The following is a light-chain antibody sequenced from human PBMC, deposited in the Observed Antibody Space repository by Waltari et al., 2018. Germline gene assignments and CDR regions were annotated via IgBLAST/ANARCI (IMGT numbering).Light chain of an antibody. CDR1: QSLLHSTGYNY. J-gene: IGKJ3*01. V-gene: IGKV2-28*01. CDR2: LGS. Sequence: DIVMTQSPLSLPVTPGEPASLSCSSSQSLLHSTGYNYVVWYLQRPGQSPQLLIYLGSNRASGVPDRFSGSGSGTDFTLKISRVEAEDVGVYYCMQALQTPPFTFGPGTKVDIK. CDR3: MQALQTPPFT.